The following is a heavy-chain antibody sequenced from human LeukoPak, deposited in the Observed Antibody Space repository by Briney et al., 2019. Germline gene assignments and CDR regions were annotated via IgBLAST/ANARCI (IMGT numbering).Heavy chain of an antibody. V-gene: IGHV4-59*02. J-gene: IGHJ4*02. CDR3: ATQKRGNDY. Sequence: SETLSLTCTVSGGSVSNYYWSWIRQSPGKGLEWIGYIYYTETSYNPSLKSRVTISADTSKNQFSLKLYSVTAADTAVYYCATQKRGNDYWGQGTRVTVP. CDR1: GGSVSNYY. D-gene: IGHD1-1*01. CDR2: IYYTET.